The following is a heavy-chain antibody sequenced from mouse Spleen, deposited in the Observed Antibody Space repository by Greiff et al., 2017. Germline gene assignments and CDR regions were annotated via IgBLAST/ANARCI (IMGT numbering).Heavy chain of an antibody. CDR3: ALITTVVARGY. D-gene: IGHD1-1*01. V-gene: IGHV1-59*01. CDR1: GYTFTSYW. Sequence: VQLQQPGAELVRPGTSVKLSCKASGYTFTSYWMHWVKQRPGQGLEWIGVIDPSDSYTNYNQKFKGKATLTVDTSSSTAYMQLSSLTSEDSAVYYCALITTVVARGYWGQGTTLTVSS. J-gene: IGHJ2*01. CDR2: IDPSDSYT.